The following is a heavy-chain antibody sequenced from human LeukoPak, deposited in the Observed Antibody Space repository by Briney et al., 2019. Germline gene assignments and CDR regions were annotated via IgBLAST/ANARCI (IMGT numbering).Heavy chain of an antibody. CDR3: ARAQQLVPFDY. CDR1: GFTFSSYS. D-gene: IGHD6-13*01. CDR2: ISYDGSNK. Sequence: GGSLRLSCAASGFTFSSYSMNWVRQAPGKGLEWVAVISYDGSNKYYADSVKGRFTISRDNSKNTLYLQMNSLRAEDTAVYYCARAQQLVPFDYWGQGTLVTVSS. V-gene: IGHV3-30*03. J-gene: IGHJ4*02.